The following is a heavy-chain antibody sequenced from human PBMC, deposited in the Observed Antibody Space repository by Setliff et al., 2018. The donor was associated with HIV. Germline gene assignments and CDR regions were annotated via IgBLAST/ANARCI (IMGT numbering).Heavy chain of an antibody. Sequence: SETLSLTCAVSGYSISGGYYWGWIRQPPGKGLEWIGSIYHSGTTYYSPSLKSRVTISLDTSKNQFSLKLSSVTASDTAVFYCARQGDPVYGGSSGVFDCWGQGTLVT. D-gene: IGHD2-15*01. CDR3: ARQGDPVYGGSSGVFDC. CDR1: GYSISGGYY. V-gene: IGHV4-38-2*01. CDR2: IYHSGTT. J-gene: IGHJ4*02.